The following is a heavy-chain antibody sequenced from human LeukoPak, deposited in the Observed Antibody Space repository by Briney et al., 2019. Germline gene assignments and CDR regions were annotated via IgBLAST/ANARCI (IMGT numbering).Heavy chain of an antibody. CDR2: ITVSGGDK. J-gene: IGHJ5*02. CDR3: AKDLGWELSHGFDP. CDR1: RFTFSTYA. D-gene: IGHD1-26*01. V-gene: IGHV3-23*01. Sequence: PGGSLRLSCAASRFTFSTYAMSWVRQAPGKGLGWVSGITVSGGDKYYADSVKGRFTISRDNSKNTLYLQMNTLRAEDTAVYYCAKDLGWELSHGFDPWGQGTLVTVSS.